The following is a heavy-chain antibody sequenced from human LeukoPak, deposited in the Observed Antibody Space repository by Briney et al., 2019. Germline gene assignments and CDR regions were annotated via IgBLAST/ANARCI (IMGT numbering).Heavy chain of an antibody. J-gene: IGHJ4*02. CDR1: GFTVSSNY. Sequence: GGSLRLSCAASGFTVSSNYMSWVRQAPGKGLEWVPVIYSGGSTYYADSVKGRFTISRDNSKNTLYLQMNSLRAEDTAVYYCARAYCGGDCYWYYFDYWGQGTLVTVSS. CDR3: ARAYCGGDCYWYYFDY. V-gene: IGHV3-53*01. D-gene: IGHD2-21*02. CDR2: IYSGGST.